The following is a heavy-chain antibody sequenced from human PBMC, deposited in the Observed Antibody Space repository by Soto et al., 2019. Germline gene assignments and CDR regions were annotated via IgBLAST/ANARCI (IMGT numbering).Heavy chain of an antibody. CDR3: ARDGEDKAAAAMVY. V-gene: IGHV1-3*01. Sequence: QVQLVQSGAEVKKPGASVRVSCKASGYTITCCAMHWVRQAPGQRPEWMGWFNAGDGDTKYSQNFQGRFTIIRDTSTSTVYMEVSRLRPEDTAVYYCARDGEDKAAAAMVYWGQGTLVTVSS. D-gene: IGHD6-13*01. CDR1: GYTITCCA. CDR2: FNAGDGDT. J-gene: IGHJ4*02.